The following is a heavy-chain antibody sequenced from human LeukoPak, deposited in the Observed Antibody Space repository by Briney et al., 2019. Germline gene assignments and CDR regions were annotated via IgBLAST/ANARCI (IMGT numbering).Heavy chain of an antibody. CDR2: INPNSGGT. CDR1: GYTFTGYY. J-gene: IGHJ4*02. V-gene: IGHV1-2*02. D-gene: IGHD2-8*02. Sequence: ASVKVSCKASGYTFTGYYMHWVRQAPGQGLEWMGWINPNSGGTNYAQKFQGRVTMTRDTSISTAYMELSRLRSDDTAVYYCARGYFPDVVYAIPDYWGQGTLVTVSS. CDR3: ARGYFPDVVYAIPDY.